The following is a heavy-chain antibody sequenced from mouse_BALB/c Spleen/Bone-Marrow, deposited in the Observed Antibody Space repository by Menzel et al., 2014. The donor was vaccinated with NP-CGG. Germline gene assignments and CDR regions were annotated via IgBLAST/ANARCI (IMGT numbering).Heavy chain of an antibody. J-gene: IGHJ3*01. CDR3: ARQESIYDGYYGGFTY. CDR2: ISSGGGYT. D-gene: IGHD2-3*01. V-gene: IGHV5-9-3*01. CDR1: GFTFSSFA. Sequence: EVKLMESGGGLVKPGGSLKLSCAASGFTFSSFAMSWVRPTPEKRLEWVATISSGGGYTYYPDSVKGRFTISRDNAKNSLYLQMSSLRSEDTAMYYCARQESIYDGYYGGFTYWGQGTLVTVSA.